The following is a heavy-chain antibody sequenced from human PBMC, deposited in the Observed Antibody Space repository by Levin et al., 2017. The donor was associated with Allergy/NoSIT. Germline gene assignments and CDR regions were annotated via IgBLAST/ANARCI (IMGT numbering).Heavy chain of an antibody. V-gene: IGHV3-48*01. CDR1: GFTFSSYS. Sequence: SCAASGFTFSSYSMNWVRQAPGKGLEWVSYISSSSSTIYYADSVKGRFTISRDNAKNSLYLQMNSLRAEDTAVYYCAREHTRRLVTTKGSLDYWGQGTLVTVSS. CDR3: AREHTRRLVTTKGSLDY. J-gene: IGHJ4*02. D-gene: IGHD3-22*01. CDR2: ISSSSSTI.